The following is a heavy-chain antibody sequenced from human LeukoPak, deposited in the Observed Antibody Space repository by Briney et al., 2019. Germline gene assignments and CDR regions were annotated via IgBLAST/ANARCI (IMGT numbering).Heavy chain of an antibody. CDR1: GGSISSSSYY. V-gene: IGHV4-61*05. D-gene: IGHD3-3*01. Sequence: PSETLSLTCTVSGGSISSSSYYWSWIRQPPGKGLEWIGYIYYSGSTNYNPSLKSRVTISVDTSKNQFSLKLSSVTAADTAVYYCARQGHYDFWSGYDYWCQGTLVTVSS. J-gene: IGHJ4*02. CDR2: IYYSGST. CDR3: ARQGHYDFWSGYDY.